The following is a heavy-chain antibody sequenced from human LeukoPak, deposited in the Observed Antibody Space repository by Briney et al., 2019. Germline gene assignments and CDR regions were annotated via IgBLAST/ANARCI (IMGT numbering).Heavy chain of an antibody. Sequence: SETLSLTCTVSGGSISSSYYWSWIRQPPGKGLEWIGFIYYTGNTNYNPSLKSRATISVDTSKNQFSLKLSSVTAADTAVYYCARDQYYDAFDIWGQGTMVIVSS. CDR1: GGSISSSYY. CDR3: ARDQYYDAFDI. V-gene: IGHV4-59*01. D-gene: IGHD1-26*01. J-gene: IGHJ3*02. CDR2: IYYTGNT.